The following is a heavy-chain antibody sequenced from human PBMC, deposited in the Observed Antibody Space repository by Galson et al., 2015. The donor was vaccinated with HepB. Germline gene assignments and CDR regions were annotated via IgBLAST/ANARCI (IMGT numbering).Heavy chain of an antibody. D-gene: IGHD6-13*01. CDR1: GYTFSSYG. CDR3: ARDLSYSSSWYAY. CDR2: ISAYNGHT. J-gene: IGHJ4*02. Sequence: SVKVSCKASGYTFSSYGISWVRQAPGQGLEWMGWISAYNGHTEYAQKFQGKVTMTTDTSTSTAYMELRSLRSDDTAVYYCARDLSYSSSWYAYWGQGTLVTVSS. V-gene: IGHV1-18*01.